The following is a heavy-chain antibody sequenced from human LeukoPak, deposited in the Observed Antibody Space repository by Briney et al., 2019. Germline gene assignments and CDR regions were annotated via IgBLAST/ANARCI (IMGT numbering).Heavy chain of an antibody. V-gene: IGHV3-11*06. D-gene: IGHD4-17*01. J-gene: IGHJ4*02. CDR3: ARAGYGDPHLDF. CDR1: GFAFSDYY. Sequence: GGSLRLSCAASGFAFSDYYMNWIRQAPGKGLEWVSYIGSSGSYTNYADSVKGRFTISRDNSKNTPYLQMNSLRAEDTAAYYCARAGYGDPHLDFWGQGTLVTVSS. CDR2: IGSSGSYT.